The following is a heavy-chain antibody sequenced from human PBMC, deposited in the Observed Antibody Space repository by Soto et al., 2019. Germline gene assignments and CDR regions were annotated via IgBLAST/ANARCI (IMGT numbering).Heavy chain of an antibody. J-gene: IGHJ6*03. Sequence: GGSLSLSCAASGFTFSSYSMNWVRQAPGKGLEWVSSISSSSSYIYYADSVKGRFTISRDNAKNSLYLQMNSLRAEDTAVYYCAALGYCSSTSCLGYMDVWGKGTTVTVSS. V-gene: IGHV3-21*01. CDR3: AALGYCSSTSCLGYMDV. CDR1: GFTFSSYS. D-gene: IGHD2-2*01. CDR2: ISSSSSYI.